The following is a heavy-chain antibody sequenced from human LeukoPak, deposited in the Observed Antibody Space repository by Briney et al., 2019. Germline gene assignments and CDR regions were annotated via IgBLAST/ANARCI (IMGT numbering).Heavy chain of an antibody. J-gene: IGHJ4*02. CDR3: ARQGHYYDSSGLDY. CDR2: IYSGGST. D-gene: IGHD3-22*01. CDR1: GFTVSSNY. Sequence: GGSLRLSCAASGFTVSSNYMSWVRQAPGKGLEWVSFIYSGGSTYYADSVKGRFTISRDNSKNALYLQMNSLRAEDTAVYYCARQGHYYDSSGLDYWGQGTLVTVSS. V-gene: IGHV3-66*04.